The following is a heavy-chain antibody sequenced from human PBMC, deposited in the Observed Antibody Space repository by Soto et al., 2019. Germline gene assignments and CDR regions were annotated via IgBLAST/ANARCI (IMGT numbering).Heavy chain of an antibody. D-gene: IGHD5-18*01. Sequence: SETLSLTCTVSGGSISSGGYYWSWIRQHPGKGLEWIGYIYYSGSTYYNPSLKSRVTISVDTSKNQFSLKPSSVTAADTAVYYCARVPRGRGYSYGQFDYWGQGTLVTVSS. CDR2: IYYSGST. V-gene: IGHV4-31*03. J-gene: IGHJ4*02. CDR1: GGSISSGGYY. CDR3: ARVPRGRGYSYGQFDY.